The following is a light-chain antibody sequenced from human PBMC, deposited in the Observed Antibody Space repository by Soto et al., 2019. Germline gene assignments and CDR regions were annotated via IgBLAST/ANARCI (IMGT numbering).Light chain of an antibody. CDR3: QQYNSYPWT. Sequence: DIQMTQSPSSLSASVGDRVTITCQASQDISNYLNWHQQKPGKGPKLLIHDSSSLESGVPSRFSGSGSGTEFTLTISSLQPDDFATYYCQQYNSYPWTFGQGTKVDIK. J-gene: IGKJ1*01. CDR2: DSS. CDR1: QDISNY. V-gene: IGKV1-16*01.